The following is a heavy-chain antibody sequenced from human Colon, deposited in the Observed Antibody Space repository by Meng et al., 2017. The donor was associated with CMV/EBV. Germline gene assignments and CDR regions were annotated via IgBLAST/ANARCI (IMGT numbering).Heavy chain of an antibody. Sequence: ASVKVSCKASGDTFSGHYIHWVRQAPGQGLEWMGWIDPNRGATNYAQKFQGRVTMTRDTSISTAYMELSNLRSDDTAVYYCASGSCISTSCYTGYFDLWGRGTLVTVSS. V-gene: IGHV1-2*02. CDR3: ASGSCISTSCYTGYFDL. D-gene: IGHD2-2*02. J-gene: IGHJ2*01. CDR1: GDTFSGHY. CDR2: IDPNRGAT.